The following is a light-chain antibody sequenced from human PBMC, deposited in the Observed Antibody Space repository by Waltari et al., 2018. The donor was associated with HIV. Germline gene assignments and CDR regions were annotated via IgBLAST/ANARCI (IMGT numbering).Light chain of an antibody. J-gene: IGLJ3*02. V-gene: IGLV1-47*01. CDR3: STWDNSLSHWV. Sequence: QSVVTQPPSASGTSGQNISISCSGDISNLGGNFVYWYQQRPGTAPRLLLYRNEQRPSGVPDRFSGSKSATSASLAISGLRSEDEADYHCSTWDNSLSHWVFGGGTKVTVL. CDR1: ISNLGGNF. CDR2: RNE.